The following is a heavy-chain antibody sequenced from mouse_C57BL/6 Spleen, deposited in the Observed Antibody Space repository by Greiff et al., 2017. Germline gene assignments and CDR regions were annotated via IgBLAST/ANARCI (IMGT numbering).Heavy chain of an antibody. J-gene: IGHJ2*01. V-gene: IGHV1-4*01. CDR3: ARSTVGVYFDY. Sequence: VQLQESGAELARPGASVKMSCKASGYTFTSYTMHWVKQRPGQGLEWIGYINPSSGYTKYNQKFKDKATLTADKSSSTAYMQLSSLTSEDSAVYYCARSTVGVYFDYWGQGTTLTVSS. CDR1: GYTFTSYT. D-gene: IGHD1-1*01. CDR2: INPSSGYT.